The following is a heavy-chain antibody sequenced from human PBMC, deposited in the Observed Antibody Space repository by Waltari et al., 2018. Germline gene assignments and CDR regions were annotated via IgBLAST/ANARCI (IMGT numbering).Heavy chain of an antibody. V-gene: IGHV4-4*07. CDR3: ARDRGVRLGLSSIYYYMDV. CDR1: GGSISSYY. J-gene: IGHJ6*03. CDR2: IYTSGST. D-gene: IGHD3-10*01. Sequence: QVQLQESGPGLVKPSETLSLTCTVSGGSISSYYWSWIRQPAGKGLEWIGRIYTSGSTNYNPSLKSRVTMSVDTSKNQFSLKLSSVTAADTAVYYCARDRGVRLGLSSIYYYMDVWGKGTTVTVSS.